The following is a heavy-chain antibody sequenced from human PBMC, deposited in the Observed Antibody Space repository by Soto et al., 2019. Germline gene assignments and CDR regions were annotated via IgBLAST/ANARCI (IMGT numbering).Heavy chain of an antibody. CDR2: VYWDDDK. CDR1: GFSLTTNGVG. J-gene: IGHJ6*02. CDR3: AHRRTTIFPPLSYLGMDV. D-gene: IGHD4-17*01. V-gene: IGHV2-5*02. Sequence: QITLKESGPTLVRPTQTLTLTCTFSGFSLTTNGVGVGWIRQPPGKALEWLALVYWDDDKRYSPSLKSRLTIAKDSPRNQVVLTMTNREPADTATYYCAHRRTTIFPPLSYLGMDVWGQGTTVTVSS.